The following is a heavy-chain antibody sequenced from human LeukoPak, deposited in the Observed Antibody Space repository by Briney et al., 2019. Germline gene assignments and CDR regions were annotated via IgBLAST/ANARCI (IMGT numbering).Heavy chain of an antibody. CDR1: GFTFSSYA. CDR3: ARDRLAETGKNWFDP. V-gene: IGHV3-30*09. J-gene: IGHJ5*02. CDR2: IPYDGTNK. Sequence: GRSLRLSCAASGFTFSSYAMHWVRQAPGKGLEWVTVIPYDGTNKYYADSVKGRFAISRDNSKNTLYLQMNSLRVEDTAVYYCARDRLAETGKNWFDPWGKETLVTVS. D-gene: IGHD6-19*01.